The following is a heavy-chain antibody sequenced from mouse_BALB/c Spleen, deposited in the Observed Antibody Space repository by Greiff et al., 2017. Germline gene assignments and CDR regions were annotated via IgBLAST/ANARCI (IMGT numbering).Heavy chain of an antibody. D-gene: IGHD1-1*01. CDR2: VWGDGST. CDR1: GFSLTGYG. CDR3: ARDPAFYGSSYYAMDY. Sequence: VKLVESGPGLVAPSQSLSITCTVSGFSLTGYGVNWVRQPPGKGLEWLGMVWGDGSTDYNSALKSRLSISKDNSKSQVFLKMNSLQTDDTARYYCARDPAFYGSSYYAMDYWGQGTSVTVSS. J-gene: IGHJ4*01. V-gene: IGHV2-6-7*01.